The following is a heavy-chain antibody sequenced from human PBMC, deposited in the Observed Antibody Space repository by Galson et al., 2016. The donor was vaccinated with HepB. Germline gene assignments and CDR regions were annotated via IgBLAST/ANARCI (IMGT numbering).Heavy chain of an antibody. V-gene: IGHV3-30*04. J-gene: IGHJ6*02. CDR2: ISLDAINA. D-gene: IGHD6-19*01. CDR1: GFSFSIYP. CDR3: ARDQWSSMWQDNSNGMDV. Sequence: SLRLSCAASGFSFSIYPMHWVRQAPGKGLEWVATISLDAINAYYVDSVKGRFTLSRDNSKKTLSLHMNILRPEDTAVYYCARDQWSSMWQDNSNGMDVWGQGTMVTVSS.